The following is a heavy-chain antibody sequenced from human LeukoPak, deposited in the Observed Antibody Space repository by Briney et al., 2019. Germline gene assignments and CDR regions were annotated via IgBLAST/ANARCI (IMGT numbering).Heavy chain of an antibody. CDR1: GFTFSSYA. J-gene: IGHJ5*02. CDR2: ISYDGSTK. V-gene: IGHV3-30*04. D-gene: IGHD3-10*01. CDR3: ARDHSLEFGNWFDP. Sequence: GGSLRLSCAASGFTFSSYAMHWVRQPPGQGMEWVTMISYDGSTKYYTDSVKGRFTISRDNSKNTLYLQMSSLRTEDTALYYCARDHSLEFGNWFDPWGQGTLVTVSS.